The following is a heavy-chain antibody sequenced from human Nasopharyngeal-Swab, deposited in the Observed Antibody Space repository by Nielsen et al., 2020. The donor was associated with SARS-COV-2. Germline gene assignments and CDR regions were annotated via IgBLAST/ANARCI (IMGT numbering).Heavy chain of an antibody. J-gene: IGHJ4*02. CDR3: AKEGRLAVADGEGFDY. V-gene: IGHV3-30*18. CDR1: GFTFSSYG. CDR2: ISYDGSNK. D-gene: IGHD6-19*01. Sequence: GGSLRLSCAASGFTFSSYGMHWARQAPGKGLEWVAVISYDGSNKYYADSVKGRFTISRDNSKNTLYLQMNSLRAEDTAVYYCAKEGRLAVADGEGFDYWGQGTLVTVSS.